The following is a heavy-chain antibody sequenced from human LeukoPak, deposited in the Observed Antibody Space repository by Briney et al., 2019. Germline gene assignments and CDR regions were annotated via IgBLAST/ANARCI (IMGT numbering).Heavy chain of an antibody. Sequence: GGSLRLSCAASGFTFSSYWMHWVRQAPGKGLVWVSRINTDGSSTTYADSVKGRFTISRDNAKNTLYLEMNSLRAEDTAVYYCARESYGSGSPYYFDYWGQGTLVTVSS. CDR1: GFTFSSYW. CDR3: ARESYGSGSPYYFDY. CDR2: INTDGSST. V-gene: IGHV3-74*01. J-gene: IGHJ4*02. D-gene: IGHD3-10*01.